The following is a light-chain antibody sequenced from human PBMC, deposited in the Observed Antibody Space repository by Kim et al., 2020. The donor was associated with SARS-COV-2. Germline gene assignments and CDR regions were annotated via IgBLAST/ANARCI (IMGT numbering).Light chain of an antibody. CDR1: QDIRNY. V-gene: IGKV1-33*01. CDR2: DSS. CDR3: QQFDHVPIT. J-gene: IGKJ5*01. Sequence: DIQMTQSPSSLSASVGDRVTITCQASQDIRNYLNWYQQKPGKAPKLLISDSSNLETGVPSRFSGRGSGTSFTFSISRVQPEDVGTYYCQQFDHVPITFGQGTRLEIK.